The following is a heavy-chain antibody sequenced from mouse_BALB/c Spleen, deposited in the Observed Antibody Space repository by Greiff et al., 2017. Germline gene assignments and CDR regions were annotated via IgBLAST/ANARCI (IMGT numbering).Heavy chain of an antibody. CDR1: GYTFTSYW. Sequence: QVQLQQPGAELVKPGASVKLSCKASGYTFTSYWMHWVKQRPGQGLEWIGEINPSNGRTNYNEKFKSKATLTVDKSSSTAYMQLSSLTSEDSAVYYCARYYPYYFDYWGQGTTLTVSS. J-gene: IGHJ2*01. D-gene: IGHD1-1*01. V-gene: IGHV1S81*02. CDR2: INPSNGRT. CDR3: ARYYPYYFDY.